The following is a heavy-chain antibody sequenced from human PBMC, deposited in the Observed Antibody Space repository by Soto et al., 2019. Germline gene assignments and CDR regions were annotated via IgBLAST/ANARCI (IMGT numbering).Heavy chain of an antibody. CDR3: ARVRGSIAVVGNWFDP. CDR1: GGSISSYY. CDR2: IYYSGST. Sequence: SETLSLTCTVSGGSISSYYWSWIRQPPGKGLEWIGYIYYSGSTNYNPSLKSRVTISVDTSKNQFSLKLSSVTAADTAVYYCARVRGSIAVVGNWFDPVGQGTLVTISS. J-gene: IGHJ5*02. D-gene: IGHD6-19*01. V-gene: IGHV4-59*01.